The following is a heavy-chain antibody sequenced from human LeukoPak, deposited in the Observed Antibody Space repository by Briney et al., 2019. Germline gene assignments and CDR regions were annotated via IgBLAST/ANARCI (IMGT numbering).Heavy chain of an antibody. CDR3: AGPMGPTAIFGFDY. Sequence: PGGSLRLSCLASGFTFSSYSMSWVRQAPGKGLEWVSAISPDDSTAYYADSVKGRFTVSRDNSRNTLYLLLNSLRAEGTAVYYCAGPMGPTAIFGFDYWGQGTLVTVSS. CDR1: GFTFSSYS. CDR2: ISPDDSTA. V-gene: IGHV3-23*01. D-gene: IGHD2-2*01. J-gene: IGHJ4*02.